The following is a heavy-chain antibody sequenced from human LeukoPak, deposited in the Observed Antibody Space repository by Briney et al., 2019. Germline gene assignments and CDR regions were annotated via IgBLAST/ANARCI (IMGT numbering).Heavy chain of an antibody. V-gene: IGHV1-2*02. Sequence: ASVKVSCKASGYTFTGYHMHWVRQAPGQGLEWMGWINHNSGGINYAQKFQGRVTMTRDTSISTIYMELIRLTSEDTALYYCARVAVEMASWFDPWGQGTLVTVSS. CDR3: ARVAVEMASWFDP. J-gene: IGHJ5*02. CDR2: INHNSGGI. D-gene: IGHD5-24*01. CDR1: GYTFTGYH.